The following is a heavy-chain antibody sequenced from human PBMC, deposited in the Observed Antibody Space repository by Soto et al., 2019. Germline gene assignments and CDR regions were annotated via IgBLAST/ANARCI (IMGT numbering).Heavy chain of an antibody. D-gene: IGHD1-7*01. Sequence: EVPLVESGGGLVQPGGSLKLSCAASGFTFSGSAIHWVRQASGKGLEWVGRIRSKVNNYATTYAASLKGRFAISRDDSKNTAYLQMNSLKTEDTAVYYCTSSINWNYENWGQGTLVTVSS. CDR2: IRSKVNNYAT. J-gene: IGHJ4*02. V-gene: IGHV3-73*01. CDR1: GFTFSGSA. CDR3: TSSINWNYEN.